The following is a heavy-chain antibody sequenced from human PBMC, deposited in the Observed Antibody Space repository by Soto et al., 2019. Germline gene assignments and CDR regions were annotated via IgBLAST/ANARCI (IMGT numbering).Heavy chain of an antibody. CDR3: ARGQIVVVVAALYYYYMDV. Sequence: QVQLQQWGAGLLKPSETLSLTCAVYGGSFSGYYWSWIRQPPGKGLEWIGEINHSGSTNYNPSLKSRVTISVDTSKNQFSLKLSSVTAADTAVYYCARGQIVVVVAALYYYYMDVWGKGTTVTVSS. J-gene: IGHJ6*03. CDR2: INHSGST. V-gene: IGHV4-34*01. CDR1: GGSFSGYY. D-gene: IGHD2-15*01.